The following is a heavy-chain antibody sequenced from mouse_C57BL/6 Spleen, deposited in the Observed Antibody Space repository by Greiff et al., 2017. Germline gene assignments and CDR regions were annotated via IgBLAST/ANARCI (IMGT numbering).Heavy chain of an antibody. J-gene: IGHJ2*01. V-gene: IGHV1-50*01. Sequence: QVQLQQPGAELVKPGASVKLSCKASGYTFTSYWMQWVKQRPGQGLEWIGEIDPSDSYTNYNQKFKGKATLTVDTSSSTAYMQLSSLTSEDSAVYYCAIIRGFDYWGQGTTLTVSS. CDR3: AIIRGFDY. D-gene: IGHD3-3*01. CDR1: GYTFTSYW. CDR2: IDPSDSYT.